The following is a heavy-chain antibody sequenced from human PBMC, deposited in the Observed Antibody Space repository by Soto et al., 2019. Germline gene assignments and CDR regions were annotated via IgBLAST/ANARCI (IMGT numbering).Heavy chain of an antibody. CDR1: GFTFSSYA. CDR2: ISYDGSNK. Sequence: GGSLRLSCAASGFTFSSYAMHWVRQAPGKGMEWVAVISYDGSNKYYADSVKGRFTISRDNSKNKLYLQMNSLRAEDTAVYYCSREGNGFSSCWPYYYYYYGMDVWGQGTTVTVSS. CDR3: SREGNGFSSCWPYYYYYYGMDV. V-gene: IGHV3-30-3*01. D-gene: IGHD6-19*01. J-gene: IGHJ6*02.